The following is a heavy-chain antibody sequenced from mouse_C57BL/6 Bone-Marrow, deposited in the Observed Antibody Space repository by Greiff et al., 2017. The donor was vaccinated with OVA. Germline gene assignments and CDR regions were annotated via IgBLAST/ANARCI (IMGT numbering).Heavy chain of an antibody. CDR3: ARGPTCSHWYFDV. Sequence: VKLQEPGAELVKPGASVKLSCKASGYTFTSYWMHWVKQRPGRGLEWIGRIDPNSGGTKYNEKFKSKATLTVDKPSSTAYMQLSSLTSEDSAVYYCARGPTCSHWYFDVWGTGTTVTVSS. D-gene: IGHD1-1*01. V-gene: IGHV1-72*01. CDR2: IDPNSGGT. CDR1: GYTFTSYW. J-gene: IGHJ1*03.